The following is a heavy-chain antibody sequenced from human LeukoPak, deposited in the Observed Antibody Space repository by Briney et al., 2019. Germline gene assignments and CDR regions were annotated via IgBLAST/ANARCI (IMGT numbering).Heavy chain of an antibody. J-gene: IGHJ5*02. V-gene: IGHV4-4*07. CDR1: GGSVSSYY. Sequence: SETLSLTCTVSGGSVSSYYWSWIRQPAGKGLEWIGRIHTSGSTNYNPSLKSRVTISVDTSKNQFSLKLSSVTAADTAVYYCARAGRPYYYGSGSYLNWFDPWGQGTLVTVSS. D-gene: IGHD3-10*01. CDR3: ARAGRPYYYGSGSYLNWFDP. CDR2: IHTSGST.